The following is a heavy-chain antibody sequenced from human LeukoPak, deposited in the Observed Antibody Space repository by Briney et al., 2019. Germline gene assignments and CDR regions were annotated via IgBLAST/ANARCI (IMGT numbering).Heavy chain of an antibody. V-gene: IGHV3-30-3*01. Sequence: GGSLRLSCAASGFTFSSYAMHWVRQAPGKGLEWAAVISYDGSNKYYADSVKGRFTISRDNSKNTLYLQMNSLRAEDTAVYYCAREGSGSYYNYYYYGMDVWGQGTTVTVSS. CDR2: ISYDGSNK. CDR3: AREGSGSYYNYYYYGMDV. J-gene: IGHJ6*02. D-gene: IGHD3-10*01. CDR1: GFTFSSYA.